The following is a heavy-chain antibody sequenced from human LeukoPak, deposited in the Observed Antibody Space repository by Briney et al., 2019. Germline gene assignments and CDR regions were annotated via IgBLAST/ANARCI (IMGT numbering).Heavy chain of an antibody. D-gene: IGHD5-18*01. CDR1: GFTFSSYS. CDR2: ISSSSSYI. V-gene: IGHV3-21*04. J-gene: IGHJ4*02. CDR3: AKPSVDTSMVDSHFDS. Sequence: KAGGSLRLSCAASGFTFSSYSMNWVRQAPGKGLEWVSSISSSSSYIYYADSVKGRFTISRDNSKNTLYVQMKSLRAEDTAVYYCAKPSVDTSMVDSHFDSWGQGTLVTVSS.